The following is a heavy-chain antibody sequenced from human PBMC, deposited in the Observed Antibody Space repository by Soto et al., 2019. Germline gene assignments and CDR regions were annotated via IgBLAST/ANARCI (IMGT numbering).Heavy chain of an antibody. CDR2: IIPIFGTA. Sequence: ASVKVSCKASGGTFSSYAISWVRQAPGQGLEWMGGIIPIFGTANYAQKFQGRVTITADKSTSTAYMELSSLRSEDTAVYYCARGGRYFAGMDVWGQGTTVTVSS. D-gene: IGHD1-26*01. J-gene: IGHJ6*02. V-gene: IGHV1-69*06. CDR3: ARGGRYFAGMDV. CDR1: GGTFSSYA.